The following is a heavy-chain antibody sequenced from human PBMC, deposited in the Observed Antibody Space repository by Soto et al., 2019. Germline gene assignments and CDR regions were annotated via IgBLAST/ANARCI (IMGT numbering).Heavy chain of an antibody. CDR2: INHSGST. CDR3: ARGSGSSGKKYFQH. CDR1: GGSFSGYY. V-gene: IGHV4-34*01. D-gene: IGHD6-19*01. Sequence: PSETLSLTCAVYGGSFSGYYWSWIRQPPGKGLEWIGEINHSGSTNYNPSLKSRVTISVDTSKNQFSLMLSSVTAADTAVYYCARGSGSSGKKYFQHWGQGTLVTVSS. J-gene: IGHJ1*01.